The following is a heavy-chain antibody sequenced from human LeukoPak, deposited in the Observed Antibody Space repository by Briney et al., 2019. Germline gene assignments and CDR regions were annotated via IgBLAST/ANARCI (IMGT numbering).Heavy chain of an antibody. V-gene: IGHV6-1*01. J-gene: IGHJ4*02. CDR3: ARTKGLKDGIAATDY. CDR2: TYYRSTWYN. CDR1: GDSVSSNSAA. D-gene: IGHD6-13*01. Sequence: SQTLSLTCAISGDSVSSNSAAWNWIRQSPSRGLEWLGRTYYRSTWYNDYTVSVKSRITINPDTSKNQFSLQLNSVTPDDTAVYYCARTKGLKDGIAATDYWGQRTLVTVSS.